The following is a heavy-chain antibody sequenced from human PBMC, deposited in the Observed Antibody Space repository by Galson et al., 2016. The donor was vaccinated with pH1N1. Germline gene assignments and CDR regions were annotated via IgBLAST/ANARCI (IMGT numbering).Heavy chain of an antibody. J-gene: IGHJ4*02. V-gene: IGHV2-5*02. CDR3: ARNGYGDYVGYFDY. Sequence: PALVKPTQTLTLTCTLSGFSLSTSGVGVGWIRQPPGKALEWLALIYWDDDKRYSPSLKSRLTITKGTSKNQVVLTMTNMDPVDTATYYCARNGYGDYVGYFDYWGQGTLVTVSS. CDR2: IYWDDDK. D-gene: IGHD4-17*01. CDR1: GFSLSTSGVG.